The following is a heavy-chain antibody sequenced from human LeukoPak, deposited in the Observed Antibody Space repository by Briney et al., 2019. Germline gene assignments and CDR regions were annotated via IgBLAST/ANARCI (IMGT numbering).Heavy chain of an antibody. Sequence: SGGSLRLSCAAPGFTFSSYGMHWVRQAPGKGLEWVAVISYDGSNKYYADSVKGRFTISRDNSKNTLYLQMNSLRAEDTAVYYCAKDLEMATSYYYYGMDVWGQGTTVTVSS. CDR3: AKDLEMATSYYYYGMDV. D-gene: IGHD5-24*01. CDR1: GFTFSSYG. J-gene: IGHJ6*02. V-gene: IGHV3-30*18. CDR2: ISYDGSNK.